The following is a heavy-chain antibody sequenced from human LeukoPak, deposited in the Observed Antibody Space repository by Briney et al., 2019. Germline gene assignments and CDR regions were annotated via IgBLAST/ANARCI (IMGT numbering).Heavy chain of an antibody. CDR3: ARDAAVAGPRAFDI. CDR1: GGSIGSSIW. Sequence: PSETLSLTCAVSGGSIGSSIWWSWVRQPPGKGLEWIGEIYYSGNTNYNPSLKSRVTISIDKSKNQFSLKLSSMTAADTAVYYCARDAAVAGPRAFDIWGQGTMVTVSS. CDR2: IYYSGNT. J-gene: IGHJ3*02. D-gene: IGHD6-19*01. V-gene: IGHV4-4*02.